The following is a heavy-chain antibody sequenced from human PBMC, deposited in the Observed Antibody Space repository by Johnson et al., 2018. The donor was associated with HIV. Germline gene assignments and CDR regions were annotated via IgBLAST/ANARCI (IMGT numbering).Heavy chain of an antibody. CDR3: ARAPSVGADDAFDI. CDR1: GFTFSTYA. CDR2: ISYDGSNT. D-gene: IGHD1-26*01. J-gene: IGHJ3*02. V-gene: IGHV3-30-3*01. Sequence: QLVESGGGVVQPGRSLRLSCAASGFTFSTYAMHWVRQAPGKGLEWVTLISYDGSNTYYADSVKGRFTIYRENSKNTLYLQMNNLRPEDTALYYCARAPSVGADDAFDIWGQVTMVTVSS.